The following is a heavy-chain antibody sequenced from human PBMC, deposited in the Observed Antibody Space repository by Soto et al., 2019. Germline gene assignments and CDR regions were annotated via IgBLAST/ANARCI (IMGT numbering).Heavy chain of an antibody. Sequence: XAGKVSCKASGCSLTSYVIILVRQAPGQGLEWMGWISAYNGNTNYAQKLQERVTITRDMSTSTAYMELSSLRSEDTAVYYWAADSSNRRDSSTWLLLPYYYGMDVWGQGTTVTVSS. CDR1: GCSLTSYV. CDR2: ISAYNGNT. CDR3: AADSSNRRDSSTWLLLPYYYGMDV. J-gene: IGHJ6*02. D-gene: IGHD3-22*01. V-gene: IGHV1-18*01.